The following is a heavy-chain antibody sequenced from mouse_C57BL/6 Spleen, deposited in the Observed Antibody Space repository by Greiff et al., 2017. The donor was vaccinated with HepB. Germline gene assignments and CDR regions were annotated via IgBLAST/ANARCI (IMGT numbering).Heavy chain of an antibody. CDR2: IDPSDSET. Sequence: QVQLQQPGAELVRPGSSVKLSCKASGYTFTSYWMHWVKQRPIQGLEWIGNIDPSDSETHYNQKFKDKATLTVDKSSSTAYMQLSSLTSEDSAVYYCATRGGSSYGYFDVWGTGTTVTVSS. CDR1: GYTFTSYW. J-gene: IGHJ1*03. CDR3: ATRGGSSYGYFDV. D-gene: IGHD1-1*01. V-gene: IGHV1-52*01.